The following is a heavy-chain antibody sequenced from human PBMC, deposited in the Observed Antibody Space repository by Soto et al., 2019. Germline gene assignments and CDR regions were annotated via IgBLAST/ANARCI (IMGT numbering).Heavy chain of an antibody. Sequence: ASVKVSCKASGYTFTSYGISWVRQAPGQGLEWMGWISAYNGNTNYAQKLQGRVTMTTDTSTSTAYRKLRSLRSDDTAVYYSGGRDTAMVPYCYYGMDDWGQGTTVTVSS. CDR2: ISAYNGNT. CDR3: GGRDTAMVPYCYYGMDD. CDR1: GYTFTSYG. V-gene: IGHV1-18*04. J-gene: IGHJ6*02. D-gene: IGHD5-18*01.